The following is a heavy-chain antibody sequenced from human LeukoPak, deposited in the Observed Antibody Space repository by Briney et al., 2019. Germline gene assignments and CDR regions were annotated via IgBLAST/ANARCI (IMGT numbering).Heavy chain of an antibody. CDR3: ARNSGLEADDFDY. D-gene: IGHD1-26*01. V-gene: IGHV3-21*01. Sequence: PGGSLRLSCAASGFTFSSYSMNWVRQAPGKGLEWVSSISSSSSYIYYADSVKGRFTISRDNAKNSLYLQMNSLRAEDTAVYYCARNSGLEADDFDYWGQGTLVTVSS. CDR1: GFTFSSYS. J-gene: IGHJ4*02. CDR2: ISSSSSYI.